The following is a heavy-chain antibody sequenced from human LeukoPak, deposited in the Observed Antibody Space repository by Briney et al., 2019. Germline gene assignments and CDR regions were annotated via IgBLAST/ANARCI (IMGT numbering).Heavy chain of an antibody. CDR3: ARGINDEYFQS. CDR1: PYYFINFW. Sequence: GESLEISCKDSPYYFINFWIGWVRQMPGKGLEWMGVIYPADSDTRYNPSFQGHVTISADRSASTAYLQWHSLKASDTAIYYCARGINDEYFQSWGQGTLSPSPQ. J-gene: IGHJ1*01. V-gene: IGHV5-51*01. D-gene: IGHD2/OR15-2a*01. CDR2: IYPADSDT.